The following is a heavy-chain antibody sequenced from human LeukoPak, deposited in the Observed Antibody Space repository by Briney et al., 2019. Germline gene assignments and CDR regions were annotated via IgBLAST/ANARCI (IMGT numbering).Heavy chain of an antibody. CDR2: IKSKTDGGTT. J-gene: IGHJ4*02. D-gene: IGHD2-2*01. CDR1: GFTFSNAW. V-gene: IGHV3-15*01. CDR3: TTDWSGIVVVPAAMFDY. Sequence: GGSLRLSCAASGFTFSNAWMSWVRLAPGKGLEWVGRIKSKTDGGTTDYAAPVKGRFTISRDDSKNTLYLQMNSLKTEDTAVYYCTTDWSGIVVVPAAMFDYWGQGTLVTVSS.